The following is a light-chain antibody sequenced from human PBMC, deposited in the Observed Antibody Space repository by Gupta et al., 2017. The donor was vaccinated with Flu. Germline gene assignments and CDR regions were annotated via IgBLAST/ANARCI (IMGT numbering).Light chain of an antibody. J-gene: IGKJ1*01. V-gene: IGKV1-16*01. Sequence: PSQLSESVGDRVTITCRASKDIGNYLAWLRQKPGKAPESLIFAASRLQNEVPSRFSGGGAGTEFTLTISSLHPEDIATYYCQHENNNPVTFGQGTKVEIK. CDR1: KDIGNY. CDR2: AAS. CDR3: QHENNNPVT.